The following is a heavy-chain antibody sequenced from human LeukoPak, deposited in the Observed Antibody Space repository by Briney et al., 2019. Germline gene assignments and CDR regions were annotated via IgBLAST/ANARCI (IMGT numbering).Heavy chain of an antibody. V-gene: IGHV4-59*01. Sequence: SETLSLTCTVSGGSISSYYWSWIRQPPGKGLEWIGYIYYSGSTNYNPSLKSRVTISVDTSKNQFSLKLSSVTAADTAVYYCARLLDYDILTGYYMDAFDIWGQGTMVTVSS. CDR1: GGSISSYY. J-gene: IGHJ3*02. D-gene: IGHD3-9*01. CDR3: ARLLDYDILTGYYMDAFDI. CDR2: IYYSGST.